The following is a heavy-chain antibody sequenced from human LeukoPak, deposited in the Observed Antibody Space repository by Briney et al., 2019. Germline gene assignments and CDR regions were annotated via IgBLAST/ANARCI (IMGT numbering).Heavy chain of an antibody. CDR3: ARRSIVGATTGNWFDP. J-gene: IGHJ5*02. V-gene: IGHV4-39*01. CDR2: IYYSGST. CDR1: GGSISSSSYY. D-gene: IGHD1-26*01. Sequence: SETLSLTCTVSGGSISSSSYYWGWIRQPPGKGLEWIGSIYYSGSTYYNPSLKSRVTISVDTSKNQLSLKLSSVTAADTAVYYCARRSIVGATTGNWFDPWGQGTLVTVSS.